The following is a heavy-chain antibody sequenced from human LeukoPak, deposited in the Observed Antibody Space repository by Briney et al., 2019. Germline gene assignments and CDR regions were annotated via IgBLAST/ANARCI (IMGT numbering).Heavy chain of an antibody. J-gene: IGHJ3*02. D-gene: IGHD3-22*01. CDR3: ARDYYDSSGYYYVSSWYRSDAFDI. CDR1: GFTFSSYA. Sequence: GGSLRLSCAASGFTFSSYAMHWVRQAPGKGLEWVAVISYDGSNKYYADSVKGRFTISRDNSKNTLYLQMNSLRAEDTAVYYCARDYYDSSGYYYVSSWYRSDAFDIWGQGTMVTVSS. CDR2: ISYDGSNK. V-gene: IGHV3-30*04.